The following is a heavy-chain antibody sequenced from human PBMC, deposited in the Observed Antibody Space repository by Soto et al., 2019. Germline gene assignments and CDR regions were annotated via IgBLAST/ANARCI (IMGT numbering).Heavy chain of an antibody. CDR3: ARSTNYYYYYGMDV. V-gene: IGHV3-33*01. Sequence: TGGSLRLSXAASGFTFSSYGMHWVRQAPGKGLEWVAVIWYDGSNKYYADSVKGRFTISRDNSKNTLYLQMNSLRAEDTAVYYCARSTNYYYYYGMDVWGQGTTVTVSS. CDR2: IWYDGSNK. J-gene: IGHJ6*02. CDR1: GFTFSSYG.